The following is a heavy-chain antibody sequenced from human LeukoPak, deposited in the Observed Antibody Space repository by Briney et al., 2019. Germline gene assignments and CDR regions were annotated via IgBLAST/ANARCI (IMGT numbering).Heavy chain of an antibody. CDR1: GGSISSSNYQ. D-gene: IGHD3-10*01. V-gene: IGHV4-39*02. J-gene: IGHJ6*03. Sequence: SETLSLTCSVSGGSISSSNYQWGWIRQPPGKGLEWVGSISYSGSTYYNPSLKSRVTISVDTSKNHFSLNLSSVTAADTAVYYCARCGDSEYYYYYYYMDVWGKGTTVTVSS. CDR2: ISYSGST. CDR3: ARCGDSEYYYYYYYMDV.